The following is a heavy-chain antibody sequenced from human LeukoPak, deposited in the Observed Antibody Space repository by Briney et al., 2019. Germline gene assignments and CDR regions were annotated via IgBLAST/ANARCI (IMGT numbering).Heavy chain of an antibody. J-gene: IGHJ4*02. CDR1: GYSISSGNY. CDR3: ARGYGGNVDY. Sequence: PSETLSLTCTVSGYSISSGNYWGWIRPPPGKGLEWIGNIYHSGTTYYNPSLKSRVTISVDTSNNQFSLKLSSVTAADTAMYYCARGYGGNVDYWGQGTLVTVSS. CDR2: IYHSGTT. D-gene: IGHD4-23*01. V-gene: IGHV4-38-2*02.